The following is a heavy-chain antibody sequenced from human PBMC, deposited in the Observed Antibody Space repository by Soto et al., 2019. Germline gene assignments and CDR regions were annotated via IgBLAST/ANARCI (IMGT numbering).Heavy chain of an antibody. CDR3: AKCMEGTYRIDY. CDR2: ISGSGGST. D-gene: IGHD1-1*01. Sequence: GGSLRLSCAASGFTFSSYAMSWVRQAPGKGLEWVSAISGSGGSTYYADSVKGRFTISRDKSKNTLYLQMNSLRAEDTAVYYCAKCMEGTYRIDYWGQGTLVTVSS. J-gene: IGHJ4*02. CDR1: GFTFSSYA. V-gene: IGHV3-23*01.